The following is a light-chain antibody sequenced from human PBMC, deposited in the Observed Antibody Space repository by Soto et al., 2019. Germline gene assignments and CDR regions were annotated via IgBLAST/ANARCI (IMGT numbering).Light chain of an antibody. CDR1: NSDVGSYNY. CDR2: DVS. J-gene: IGLJ3*02. V-gene: IGLV2-11*01. Sequence: QSVLTQPRSVSGSPGQSVTISCTGTNSDVGSYNYVSWYQQHPGKAPKLMISDVSQRPSGVPDRFSGSKSGNTASLTISGLQAEDEADYYCCSYAARDTWVFGGGTKLTVL. CDR3: CSYAARDTWV.